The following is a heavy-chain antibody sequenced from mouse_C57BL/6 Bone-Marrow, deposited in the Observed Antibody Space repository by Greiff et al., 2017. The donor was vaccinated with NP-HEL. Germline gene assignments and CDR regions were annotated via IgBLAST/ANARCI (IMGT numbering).Heavy chain of an antibody. CDR3: TRGAYFGSSYGFDY. D-gene: IGHD1-1*01. J-gene: IGHJ2*01. CDR1: GFTFSSYA. CDR2: ISSGGDYI. V-gene: IGHV5-9-1*02. Sequence: EVKLVESGEGLVKPGGSLKLSCAASGFTFSSYAMSWVRQTPEKRLEWVAYISSGGDYIYYADTVKGRFTISRDNARNTLYLQMSSLKSEDTAMYYCTRGAYFGSSYGFDYWGQGTTLTVSS.